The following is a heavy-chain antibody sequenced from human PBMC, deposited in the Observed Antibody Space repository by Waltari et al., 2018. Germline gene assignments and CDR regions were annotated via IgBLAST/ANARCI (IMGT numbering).Heavy chain of an antibody. V-gene: IGHV3-21*02. Sequence: EVQLVESGGGLVKPGGSLRLSCAASGFTFSSYSMTWVRQAPGKGLEWVSSISSSSSHIYHADSVKGRFTISRDNARNSLYLQMNSLRADDTAMYYCVRGFGSDPWGQGTLVTVSS. J-gene: IGHJ5*02. CDR2: ISSSSSHI. D-gene: IGHD3-10*01. CDR3: VRGFGSDP. CDR1: GFTFSSYS.